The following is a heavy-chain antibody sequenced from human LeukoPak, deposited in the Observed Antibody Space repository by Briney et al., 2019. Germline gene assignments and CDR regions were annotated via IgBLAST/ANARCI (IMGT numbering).Heavy chain of an antibody. CDR2: ISAYTVNT. Sequence: ASVKVSCKASGYNLISYGIIWVRQAPGQGLEWIGWISAYTVNTNYAQKFQGRVTMTTDTSTSTAYMELRSLKSDDTAVYFCARPYDTSGYYNYYLDYWGQGTLVTVSS. D-gene: IGHD3-22*01. CDR3: ARPYDTSGYYNYYLDY. J-gene: IGHJ4*02. V-gene: IGHV1-18*01. CDR1: GYNLISYG.